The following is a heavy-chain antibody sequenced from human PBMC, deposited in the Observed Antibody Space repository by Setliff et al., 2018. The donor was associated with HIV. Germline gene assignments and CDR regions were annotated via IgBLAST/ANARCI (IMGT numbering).Heavy chain of an antibody. D-gene: IGHD5-12*01. CDR1: GGSISSYY. V-gene: IGHV4-59*12. CDR2: IYYSGST. J-gene: IGHJ6*03. CDR3: ARGRKRDGYNFYYYYMDV. Sequence: SETLSLTCTVSGGSISSYYWSWIRQPPGKGLEWIGYIYYSGSTNYNPSLKSRVTISVDTSKNQFSLKLSPVTAADTAVYYCARGRKRDGYNFYYYYMDVWDKGTTVTVSS.